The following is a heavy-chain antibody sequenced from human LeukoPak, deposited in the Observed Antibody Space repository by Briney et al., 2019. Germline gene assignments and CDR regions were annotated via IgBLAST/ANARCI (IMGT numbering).Heavy chain of an antibody. D-gene: IGHD6-13*01. CDR3: AKGISRAAAGTGYFDY. V-gene: IGHV3-23*01. CDR1: GFTFDDYA. J-gene: IGHJ4*02. CDR2: ISGSGGST. Sequence: GGSLRLSCAASGFTFDDYAMSWVRQAPGKGLEWVSAISGSGGSTYYADSVKGRFTISRDNSKNTLYLQMNSLRAEDTAVYYCAKGISRAAAGTGYFDYWGQGTLVTVSS.